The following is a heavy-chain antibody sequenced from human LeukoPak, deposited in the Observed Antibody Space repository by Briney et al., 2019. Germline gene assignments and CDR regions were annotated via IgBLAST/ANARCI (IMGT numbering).Heavy chain of an antibody. J-gene: IGHJ4*02. Sequence: PPETLSLTCAVYGGSFSGYYWSWIRQPPEKGLEWIGEINHSGSTNYNPSLKSRVTISVDTSKNQFSLKLSSVTAADTAVYYCARLIRNRPRGPFDYWGQGTLVTVSS. D-gene: IGHD3-10*01. CDR2: INHSGST. V-gene: IGHV4-34*01. CDR1: GGSFSGYY. CDR3: ARLIRNRPRGPFDY.